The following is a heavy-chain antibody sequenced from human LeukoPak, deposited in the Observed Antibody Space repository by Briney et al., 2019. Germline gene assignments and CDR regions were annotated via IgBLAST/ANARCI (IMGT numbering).Heavy chain of an antibody. J-gene: IGHJ4*02. CDR2: IGSSSSYI. V-gene: IGHV3-21*01. D-gene: IGHD1-26*01. CDR1: GFTFSSYS. Sequence: GGSLRLSCAASGFTFSSYSMNWVRQAPGKGLEWVSSIGSSSSYIYYADSVKGRFTISRDNAKNSLYLQMNSLRAEDTAVYYCAREGGSYWISPADYWGQGTLVTVSS. CDR3: AREGGSYWISPADY.